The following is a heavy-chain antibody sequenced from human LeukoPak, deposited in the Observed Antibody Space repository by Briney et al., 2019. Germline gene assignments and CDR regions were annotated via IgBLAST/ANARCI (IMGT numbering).Heavy chain of an antibody. Sequence: GGSLRLSXAASGFTFSTYWMSWVRQAPGKGLEWVANIHQDGNEKYYVDSVKGRFTISRDNAKNSLYLQMNSLRAEDTAVYYCARGDRFSGDYWGPGTLVTVSS. CDR3: ARGDRFSGDY. V-gene: IGHV3-7*04. CDR2: IHQDGNEK. CDR1: GFTFSTYW. D-gene: IGHD2-15*01. J-gene: IGHJ4*02.